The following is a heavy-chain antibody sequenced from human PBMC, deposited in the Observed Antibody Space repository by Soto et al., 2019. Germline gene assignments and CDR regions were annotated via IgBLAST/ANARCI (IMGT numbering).Heavy chain of an antibody. CDR2: IYHSGTT. J-gene: IGHJ4*02. Sequence: QLQLQESGSGLVKPSQTLFLTCAVSGGSISSGGYSWSWIRQPPGKGLEWIGYIYHSGTTYYNPSLKSRVTISIDTSKNQFSLKLSSVTAADTAMYYCARGHDSGDCWGQGTLVTVSS. CDR3: ARGHDSGDC. D-gene: IGHD3-22*01. CDR1: GGSISSGGYS. V-gene: IGHV4-30-2*01.